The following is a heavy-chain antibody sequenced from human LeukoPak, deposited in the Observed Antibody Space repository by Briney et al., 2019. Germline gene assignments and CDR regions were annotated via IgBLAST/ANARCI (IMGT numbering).Heavy chain of an antibody. D-gene: IGHD5-12*01. CDR3: TTRRVSVATYFDC. J-gene: IGHJ4*02. V-gene: IGHV3-15*01. CDR2: IKGKTDGGTT. CDR1: GFTFSNAW. Sequence: GGSLRLSCAASGFTFSNAWMSWVRQAPGKGLEWVGRIKGKTDGGTTDYAAPVKGRFTISRDDSKNTLYLQMNSLKTEDTAVYYCTTRRVSVATYFDCWGQGTLVTVSS.